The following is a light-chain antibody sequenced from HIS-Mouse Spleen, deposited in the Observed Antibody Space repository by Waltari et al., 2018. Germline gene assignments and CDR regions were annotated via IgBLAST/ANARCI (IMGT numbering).Light chain of an antibody. V-gene: IGKV3-11*01. Sequence: EIVLTQSPATLSLSPGERATLSCRASQSVSSYLAWYQQKPGQAPRLLIYDASNRATGIPARFSGSGSGTDFTLTISSLEPEDFAVYYCQQHSNWLTFGGATKVEIK. CDR1: QSVSSY. CDR3: QQHSNWLT. J-gene: IGKJ4*01. CDR2: DAS.